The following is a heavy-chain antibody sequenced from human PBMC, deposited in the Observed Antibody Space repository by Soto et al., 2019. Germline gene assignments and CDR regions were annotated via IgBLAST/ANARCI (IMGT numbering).Heavy chain of an antibody. CDR2: IKPDGSEK. D-gene: IGHD3-16*01. J-gene: IGHJ4*02. CDR1: GFSFSDYW. V-gene: IGHV3-7*03. CDR3: LSASSGDGGVTSF. Sequence: EVQLVESGGGLVQPGGSLTLSCAASGFSFSDYWMNWVRQVSGKGLEFVANIKPDGSEKRYVESVKGRFTISRDNAKNSLYLQINSLRVEDTAVYYCLSASSGDGGVTSFWGPGTRLTVSS.